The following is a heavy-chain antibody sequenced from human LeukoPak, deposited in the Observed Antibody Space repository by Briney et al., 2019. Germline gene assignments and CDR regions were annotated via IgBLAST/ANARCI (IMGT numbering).Heavy chain of an antibody. J-gene: IGHJ4*02. CDR1: GFTFNDFY. D-gene: IGHD1-1*01. V-gene: IGHV3-11*06. Sequence: GGSLRLSCAASGFTFNDFYMSWIRHAPGKGLEWVSYISSRTSDTNYVDSVKGRFTISRDNAKNSLYLHMNSLRAEDTAVYYCTRVGSSGSVDYWGQGTLVTVSS. CDR2: ISSRTSDT. CDR3: TRVGSSGSVDY.